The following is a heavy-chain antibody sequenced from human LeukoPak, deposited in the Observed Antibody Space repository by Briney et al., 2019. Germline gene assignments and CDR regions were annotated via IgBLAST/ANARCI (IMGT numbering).Heavy chain of an antibody. D-gene: IGHD3-22*01. V-gene: IGHV3-7*03. J-gene: IGHJ4*02. CDR1: GFTFISYW. CDR3: AKLLYYYDSSQPY. Sequence: GGSLRLSCAASGFTFISYWMSWVRQAPGKGLEWVANIKQDGSEKYYVGSVKGRFTISRDNAKNSLYLQMNSLRAEDTAVYYCAKLLYYYDSSQPYWGQGTLVTVSS. CDR2: IKQDGSEK.